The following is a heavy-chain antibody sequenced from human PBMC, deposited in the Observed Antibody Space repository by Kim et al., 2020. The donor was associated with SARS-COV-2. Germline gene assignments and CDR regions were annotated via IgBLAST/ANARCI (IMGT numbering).Heavy chain of an antibody. CDR1: GFTFSSCA. CDR2: XXYDGSNK. CDR3: ARDPXSRLRXLTYSYYGXXV. D-gene: IGHD3-10*01. J-gene: IGHJ6*01. Sequence: GGSLRLSCAASGFTFSSCAMHWVRQAPGKGXXXVAVXXYDGSNKNYADSVKGRXTISRXNTKNXLYLXMNSLXAEDTALYYCARDPXSRLRXLTYSYYGXXVWGXXTTVXVSS. V-gene: IGHV3-30-3*01.